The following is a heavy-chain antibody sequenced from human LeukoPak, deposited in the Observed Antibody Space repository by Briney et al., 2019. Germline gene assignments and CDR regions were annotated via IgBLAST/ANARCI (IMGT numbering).Heavy chain of an antibody. CDR1: GGSFSGYY. V-gene: IGHV4-34*01. J-gene: IGHJ6*03. D-gene: IGHD2-15*01. CDR2: INHSGST. Sequence: SETLSLTCAVYGGSFSGYYWSWIRQPPGKGLEWIGEINHSGSTNYNPSLESRVTISVDTSKNQFSLKLSSVTAADTAVYYCARERGGVVVASTYYYFYIDVWGKGTTVTVSS. CDR3: ARERGGVVVASTYYYFYIDV.